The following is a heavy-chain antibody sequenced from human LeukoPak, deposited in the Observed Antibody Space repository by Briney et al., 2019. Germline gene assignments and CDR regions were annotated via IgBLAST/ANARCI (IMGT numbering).Heavy chain of an antibody. Sequence: GGSLRLSCAASGFTFRTYWMSWVRQAPGKGLEWVSVICANDGNTYYADAVKGRFTISRDNSKDTLYLQMDSLRAEDTAVYYCAKGSGSSCYSPCDYWGQGILVTVSS. CDR2: ICANDGNT. J-gene: IGHJ4*02. CDR1: GFTFRTYW. D-gene: IGHD2-15*01. V-gene: IGHV3-23*01. CDR3: AKGSGSSCYSPCDY.